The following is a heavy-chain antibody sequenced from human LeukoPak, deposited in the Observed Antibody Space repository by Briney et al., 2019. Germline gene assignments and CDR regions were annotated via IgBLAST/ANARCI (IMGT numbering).Heavy chain of an antibody. CDR2: MSGSGGST. V-gene: IGHV3-23*01. CDR3: AKDHFTAAIVVVITTATPAY. J-gene: IGHJ4*02. CDR1: GFIFSNAW. D-gene: IGHD3-22*01. Sequence: GGSLRLSCAASGFIFSNAWMRWVRQAPGKGLEWVSAMSGSGGSTYYADSVKVRCTISRDNSKNTLYLQMNSLRAEDTAVYYCAKDHFTAAIVVVITTATPAYWGQGTLVTVSS.